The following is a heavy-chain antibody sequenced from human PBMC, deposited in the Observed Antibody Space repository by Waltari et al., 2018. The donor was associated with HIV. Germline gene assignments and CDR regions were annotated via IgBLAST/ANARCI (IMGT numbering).Heavy chain of an antibody. CDR3: ARGIPQSNWGHYYYGMDV. Sequence: QVQLVESGGGVVQPGRSLRLPGDASGGTCMSCGMQVLRQAPGKGLEWMAIIWYDGSNKYYGASLKGRFTISRDNSKNTLYLQMNSLRAEDTAVYYCARGIPQSNWGHYYYGMDVWGQGTTVTVSS. V-gene: IGHV3-33*01. CDR1: GGTCMSCG. J-gene: IGHJ6*02. D-gene: IGHD7-27*01. CDR2: IWYDGSNK.